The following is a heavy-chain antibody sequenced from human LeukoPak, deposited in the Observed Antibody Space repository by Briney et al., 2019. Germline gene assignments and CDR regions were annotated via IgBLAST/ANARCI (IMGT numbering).Heavy chain of an antibody. CDR3: ARTRDGFSYYYGMDV. Sequence: PGGSLRLSCAASGFTFSGSSMNWVRQAPGKGLQWFSSISSGRGYIYYSDSVKGRFTISRDNAKNSLYLQMNSLRAEDTAVYYCARTRDGFSYYYGMDVWGQGTTVTVSS. CDR1: GFTFSGSS. V-gene: IGHV3-21*01. J-gene: IGHJ6*02. D-gene: IGHD5-24*01. CDR2: ISSGRGYI.